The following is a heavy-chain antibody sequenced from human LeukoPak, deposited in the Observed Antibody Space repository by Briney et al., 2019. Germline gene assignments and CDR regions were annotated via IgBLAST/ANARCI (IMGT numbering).Heavy chain of an antibody. CDR3: ARWPLTNLSFDV. D-gene: IGHD4-11*01. Sequence: PSETLSLTCTVSGGSISSSSYYWGWIRQPPGKGLEWIAYIYSTGSAIYNPSLRSRVTISVDTSKNQFSLDLSSVTAADTAVYFCARWPLTNLSFDVRGQGTMVTVSS. V-gene: IGHV4-61*05. J-gene: IGHJ3*01. CDR2: IYSTGSA. CDR1: GGSISSSSYY.